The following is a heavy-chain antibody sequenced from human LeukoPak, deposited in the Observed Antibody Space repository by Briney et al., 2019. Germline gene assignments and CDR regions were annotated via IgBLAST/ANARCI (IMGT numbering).Heavy chain of an antibody. CDR2: ISGSGGST. V-gene: IGHV3-23*01. Sequence: GESLRLSCAASGFTFSSYAMSWVRQAPGKGLEWVSAISGSGGSTYYADSVKSRFTISRDNSKNTLYLQMNSLRAEDTAVYYCAKDDLIFGVVTYFDYWGQGTLVTVSS. D-gene: IGHD3-3*01. J-gene: IGHJ4*02. CDR3: AKDDLIFGVVTYFDY. CDR1: GFTFSSYA.